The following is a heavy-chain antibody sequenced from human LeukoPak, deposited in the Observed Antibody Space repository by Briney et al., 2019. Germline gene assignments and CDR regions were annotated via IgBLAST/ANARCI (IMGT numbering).Heavy chain of an antibody. CDR2: MNPNSGNT. CDR1: GYTFTSYD. CDR3: ARDVYCSSTSCFGYAFDI. V-gene: IGHV1-8*01. D-gene: IGHD2-2*01. J-gene: IGHJ3*02. Sequence: ASVKVSCKASGYTFTSYDINWVRQATGQGLEWMGWMNPNSGNTGYAQKFQGRVTITRNTSISTAYMELRSLRSDDTVVYYCARDVYCSSTSCFGYAFDIWGQGTMVTVSS.